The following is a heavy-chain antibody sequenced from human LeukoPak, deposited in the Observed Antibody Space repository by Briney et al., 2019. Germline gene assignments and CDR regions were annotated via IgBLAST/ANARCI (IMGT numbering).Heavy chain of an antibody. CDR2: VRNDGSDK. CDR3: AKHYYGSGSQKYYFDY. CDR1: GFVFGDYG. V-gene: IGHV3-30*02. D-gene: IGHD3-10*01. J-gene: IGHJ4*02. Sequence: PGGSLRLSCAASGFVFGDYGMHWVRQAPGKGLEWVTMVRNDGSDKYYADSVKGRFTIFRDNSKNTLYLQMNSLRPEDTAVYYCAKHYYGSGSQKYYFDYWGQGTLVSVSS.